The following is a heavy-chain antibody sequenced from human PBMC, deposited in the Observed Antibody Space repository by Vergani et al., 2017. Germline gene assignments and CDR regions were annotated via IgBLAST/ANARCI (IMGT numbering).Heavy chain of an antibody. CDR1: GAAIKDFY. D-gene: IGHD2/OR15-2a*01. V-gene: IGHV4-59*01. Sequence: QVQLQESGPGLVKPSETLSLTCTVSGAAIKDFYWSWFRQPPGKGLEWIGYVYYTGSTTYNPSLKSRVTISVDTSNNQFSLRMTALTAADTAIYYCARVRDLYCRSTTSCHNWFGPWGQGSLVPLSS. J-gene: IGHJ5*02. CDR3: ARVRDLYCRSTTSCHNWFGP. CDR2: VYYTGST.